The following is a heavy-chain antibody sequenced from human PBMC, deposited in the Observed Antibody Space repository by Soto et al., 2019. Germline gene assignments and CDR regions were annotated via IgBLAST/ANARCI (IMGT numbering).Heavy chain of an antibody. J-gene: IGHJ4*02. CDR2: IYPGDSDA. CDR3: ARQADYNILTGYFYYFDY. Sequence: ESLKISCKSTGYSFTDYWIGWVRQMPGKGLEWMGIIYPGDSDARYSPSFQGQVTNSVDTSINTAFLRWNSLTASDTAMYYCARQADYNILTGYFYYFDYWGQGSLVTVSS. CDR1: GYSFTDYW. V-gene: IGHV5-51*01. D-gene: IGHD3-9*01.